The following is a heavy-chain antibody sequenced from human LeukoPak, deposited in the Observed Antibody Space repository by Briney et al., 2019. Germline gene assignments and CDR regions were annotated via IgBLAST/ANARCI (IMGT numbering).Heavy chain of an antibody. D-gene: IGHD3/OR15-3a*01. CDR3: VRDFNWTFDY. CDR1: GDSVSSKSLP. V-gene: IGHV6-1*01. J-gene: IGHJ4*02. CDR2: TRYRSTWST. Sequence: SQTLSLTCPISGDSVSSKSLPWSWMRQSPSRGLEYLGRTRYRSTWSTFYSLSVEGRIPINADTSRNEVSLRLSSVTPEDTALYYCVRDFNWTFDYWSQGTLVTVSS.